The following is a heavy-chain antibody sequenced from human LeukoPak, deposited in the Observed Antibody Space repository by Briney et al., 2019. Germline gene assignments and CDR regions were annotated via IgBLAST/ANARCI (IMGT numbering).Heavy chain of an antibody. CDR2: INHSGFI. J-gene: IGHJ3*02. Sequence: PSETLSLTCAVYGGSFSGYYWSWTRQPPGKGLEWIGEINHSGFINYNPSLKSRVIISADTSKIQFSLKLTSVTAADTAVYYCARGQRAFDIWGQGTMVTVSS. CDR1: GGSFSGYY. V-gene: IGHV4-34*01. CDR3: ARGQRAFDI.